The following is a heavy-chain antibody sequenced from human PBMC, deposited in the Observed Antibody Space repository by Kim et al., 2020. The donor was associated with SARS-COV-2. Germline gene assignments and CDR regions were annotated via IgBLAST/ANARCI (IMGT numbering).Heavy chain of an antibody. D-gene: IGHD3-22*01. CDR3: ARAYYYDDY. J-gene: IGHJ4*02. Sequence: NTIYYAKSVXGRFTISRDNTKSSLYLQMNSLRDEDTAVYYCARAYYYDDYWGQGTLVTVSS. CDR2: NTI. V-gene: IGHV3-48*02.